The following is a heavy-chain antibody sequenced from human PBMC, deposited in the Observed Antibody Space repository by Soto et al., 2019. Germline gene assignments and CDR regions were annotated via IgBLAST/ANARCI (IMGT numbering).Heavy chain of an antibody. J-gene: IGHJ3*02. CDR2: IYHSGST. D-gene: IGHD2-15*01. V-gene: IGHV4-30-2*01. CDR1: GGSISSGGYS. CDR3: AREGGDGYSLGAFDI. Sequence: PSETLSLTCAVSGGSISSGGYSWSWIRQPPGKGLEWIGYIYHSGSTYYNPSLKSRVTISVDRSKNQCSLKLSSVTAADTAVYYCAREGGDGYSLGAFDIWGQGTMVT.